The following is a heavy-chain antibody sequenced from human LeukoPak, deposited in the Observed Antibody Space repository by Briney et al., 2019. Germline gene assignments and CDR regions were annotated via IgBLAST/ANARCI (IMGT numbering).Heavy chain of an antibody. D-gene: IGHD5-12*01. V-gene: IGHV4-34*01. J-gene: IGHJ5*02. Sequence: SETLSLTCAVYGGSFSGYYWSWIRQPPGKGLEWIGEINHSGSTNYNPSLKSRVTISVDTSKNQFSLKLSSVTAADTAVYYCASGYEPNWFDPWGRGTLVTVSS. CDR1: GGSFSGYY. CDR2: INHSGST. CDR3: ASGYEPNWFDP.